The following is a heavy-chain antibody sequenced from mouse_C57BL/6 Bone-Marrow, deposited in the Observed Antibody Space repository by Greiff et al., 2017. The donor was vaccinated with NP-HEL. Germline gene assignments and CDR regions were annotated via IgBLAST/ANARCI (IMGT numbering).Heavy chain of an antibody. Sequence: VQLKESGGGLVKPGGSLKLSCAASGFTFSDYGMHWVRQAPEKGLEWVAYISSGSSTIYYADTVKGRFTISRDNAKNTLFLQMTSLRSEDTAMYYCARRDYGSREVYAMDYWGQGTSVTVSS. CDR2: ISSGSSTI. J-gene: IGHJ4*01. V-gene: IGHV5-17*01. CDR1: GFTFSDYG. CDR3: ARRDYGSREVYAMDY. D-gene: IGHD1-1*01.